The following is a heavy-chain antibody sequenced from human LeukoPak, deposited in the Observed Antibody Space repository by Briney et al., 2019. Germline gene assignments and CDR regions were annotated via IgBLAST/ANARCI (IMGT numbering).Heavy chain of an antibody. D-gene: IGHD3-22*01. CDR2: IHPNSGGT. J-gene: IGHJ4*02. Sequence: GASVKVSCKASGYTFTGYYMHWVRQAPGQGLEWMGWIHPNSGGTNYAQKFQGRVTMTRDTSISTAYMELSRLRSDDTAVYYCASIENYYDSSGYYHLRSPMGDYWGQGTLVTVSS. V-gene: IGHV1-2*02. CDR1: GYTFTGYY. CDR3: ASIENYYDSSGYYHLRSPMGDY.